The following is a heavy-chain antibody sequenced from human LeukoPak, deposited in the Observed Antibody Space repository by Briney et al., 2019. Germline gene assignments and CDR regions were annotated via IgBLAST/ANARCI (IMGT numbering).Heavy chain of an antibody. V-gene: IGHV1-2*02. CDR2: INPNSGGT. CDR1: GYIFTDYY. Sequence: GASVKVSCKASGYIFTDYYMHWVRQAPGQGLEWMGWINPNSGGTNYAQKFQGRVTMTRDTSISTAYMELSRLRSDDTAVYYCATVNPTDDYYYGMDVWGQGTTVTVSS. J-gene: IGHJ6*02. CDR3: ATVNPTDDYYYGMDV.